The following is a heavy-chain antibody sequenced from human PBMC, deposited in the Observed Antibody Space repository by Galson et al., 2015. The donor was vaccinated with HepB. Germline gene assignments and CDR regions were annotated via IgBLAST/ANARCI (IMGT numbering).Heavy chain of an antibody. CDR1: GFRFTDYY. D-gene: IGHD2/OR15-2a*01. V-gene: IGHV3-11*01. CDR2: ISGSGNSTI. J-gene: IGHJ5*02. Sequence: SLRLSCAASGFRFTDYYMSWIRQAPGKGLEWVSYISGSGNSTIFYADSVKGRFTISRDNAKNSLYLQMTSLRAEDTAVYYCARATLGWFDPWGQGTLVTVSS. CDR3: ARATLGWFDP.